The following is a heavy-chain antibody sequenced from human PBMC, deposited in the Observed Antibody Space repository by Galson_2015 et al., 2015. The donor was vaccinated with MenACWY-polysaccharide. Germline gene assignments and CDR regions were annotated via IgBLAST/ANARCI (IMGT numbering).Heavy chain of an antibody. D-gene: IGHD3/OR15-3a*01. CDR1: GFSFSNYW. CDR3: ARFPHDVWTGYYPNWYFDL. Sequence: SLRLSCAASGFSFSNYWMSWVRQAPGKGLQWVANMKQDGGEKYYVDSVKGRFSISRDNAKNLLYLQMDILRPEDTAVFYCARFPHDVWTGYYPNWYFDLWGRGTLVTVSS. J-gene: IGHJ2*01. V-gene: IGHV3-7*01. CDR2: MKQDGGEK.